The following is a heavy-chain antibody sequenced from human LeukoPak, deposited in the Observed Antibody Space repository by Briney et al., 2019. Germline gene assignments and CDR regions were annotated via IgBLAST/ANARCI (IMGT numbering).Heavy chain of an antibody. CDR1: GDSVSSSHW. Sequence: PSGTPSLTCAVSGDSVSSSHWWSWVRQPPGKGLEWIGEIAHTGSTKYTPSLRSRASISIDWSKNQFSLNLTSVTAADTATYFCARLVVYNWTPRAFDVWGQGTMVTVSS. D-gene: IGHD1-20*01. J-gene: IGHJ3*01. CDR2: IAHTGST. V-gene: IGHV4-4*02. CDR3: ARLVVYNWTPRAFDV.